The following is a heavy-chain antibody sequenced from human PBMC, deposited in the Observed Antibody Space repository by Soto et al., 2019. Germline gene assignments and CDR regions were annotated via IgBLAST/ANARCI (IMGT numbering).Heavy chain of an antibody. CDR3: ARVLGP. CDR2: IYHSGST. V-gene: IGHV4-30-2*01. CDR1: GGSISSGGYS. J-gene: IGHJ5*02. Sequence: PSETLSLTCAVSGGSISSGGYSWSWIRQPPGKGLEWIGYIYHSGSTYYNPSLKSRVTISVDRSKNQFSLKLSSVTAAGTAVYYCARVLGPWGQGTLVSASS.